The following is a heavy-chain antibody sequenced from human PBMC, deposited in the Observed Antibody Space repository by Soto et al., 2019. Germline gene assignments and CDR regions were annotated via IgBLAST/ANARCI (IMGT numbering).Heavy chain of an antibody. D-gene: IGHD3-16*02. CDR2: ISYDGSNK. J-gene: IGHJ4*02. CDR1: GFTFSSYA. V-gene: IGHV3-30-3*01. Sequence: PGGSLRLSCAASGFTFSSYAMHWVRQAPGKGLEWVAVISYDGSNKYYAESVKGRFTISRDNSKNTLYLQMNSLRAEDTAVYYCARHRSPVIPDLNFDYWGQGTLVTVSS. CDR3: ARHRSPVIPDLNFDY.